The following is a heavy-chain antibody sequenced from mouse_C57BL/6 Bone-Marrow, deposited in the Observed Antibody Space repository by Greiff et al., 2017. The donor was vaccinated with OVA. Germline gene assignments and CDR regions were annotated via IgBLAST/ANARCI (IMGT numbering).Heavy chain of an antibody. CDR3: TRWALLLRSGSYFDY. CDR2: IDPETGGT. J-gene: IGHJ2*01. Sequence: QVQLKESGAEPVRPGASVTLSCKASGYTFTDYEMHWVKQTPVHGLEWIGAIDPETGGTAYNQKFKGKAILTADKSSSTAYMELRSLTSEDSAVYYCTRWALLLRSGSYFDYWGQGTTLTVSS. CDR1: GYTFTDYE. D-gene: IGHD1-1*01. V-gene: IGHV1-15*01.